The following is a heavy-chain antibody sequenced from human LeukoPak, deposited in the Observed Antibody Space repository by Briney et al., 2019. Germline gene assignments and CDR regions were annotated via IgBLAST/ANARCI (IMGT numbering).Heavy chain of an antibody. CDR2: ISGSGGST. CDR3: AKAPVTTCRGAFCYPFDY. Sequence: GGSLRLSCAASGFTYSSYGMSWVRQAPGKGLEWVSVISGSGGSTYYADSVKGRFTISRDNSKNTLYLQMNSLRAEDTAVYYCAKAPVTTCRGAFCYPFDYWGLGTLVTVSS. CDR1: GFTYSSYG. V-gene: IGHV3-23*01. J-gene: IGHJ4*02. D-gene: IGHD2-15*01.